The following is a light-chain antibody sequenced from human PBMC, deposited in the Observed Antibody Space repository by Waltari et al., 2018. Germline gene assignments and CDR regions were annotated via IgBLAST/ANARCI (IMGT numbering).Light chain of an antibody. CDR1: RGDAGLYKL. V-gene: IGLV2-23*03. CDR3: CSYAGSSTFDVV. Sequence: QSALPHPASVSGSPGQSSASSCTGPRGDAGLYKLVSRYQQHPGKAPKLMIYEGSKRPSGVSNRFSGSKSGNTASLTISGLQAEDEADYYCCSYAGSSTFDVVFGGGTKLTVL. J-gene: IGLJ2*01. CDR2: EGS.